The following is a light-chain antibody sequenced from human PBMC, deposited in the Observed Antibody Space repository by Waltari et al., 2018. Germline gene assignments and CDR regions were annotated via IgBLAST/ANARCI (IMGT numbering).Light chain of an antibody. Sequence: EIVMTQSPATLSVSPGERAILSCRASQSISNKLAWYQQKPGQAPRLLIYDASTRATGIPATFSGSGSGTEFTLTISSLQSEDCVVYYCQQYNSWPYTFGQGTKLEIK. J-gene: IGKJ2*01. V-gene: IGKV3-15*01. CDR1: QSISNK. CDR2: DAS. CDR3: QQYNSWPYT.